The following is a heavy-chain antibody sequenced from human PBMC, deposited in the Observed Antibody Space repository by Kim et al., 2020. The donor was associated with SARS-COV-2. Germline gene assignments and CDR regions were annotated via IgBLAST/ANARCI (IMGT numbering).Heavy chain of an antibody. V-gene: IGHV1-3*01. CDR3: ARDWPKQWLVGPYLDY. CDR1: GYTFTSYA. J-gene: IGHJ4*01. CDR2: INAGNGNT. Sequence: ASVKVSCKASGYTFTSYAMHWVRQAPGQRLEWMGWINAGNGNTKYSQKFQGRVTITRDTSSSTAYMELSSLRSEDTAVYYCARDWPKQWLVGPYLDYWGQGTLVPVSS. D-gene: IGHD6-19*01.